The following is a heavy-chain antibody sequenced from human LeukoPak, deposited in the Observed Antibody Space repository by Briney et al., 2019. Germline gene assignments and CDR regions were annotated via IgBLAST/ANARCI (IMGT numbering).Heavy chain of an antibody. D-gene: IGHD4-11*01. CDR2: IDYSGGSS. J-gene: IGHJ6*03. V-gene: IGHV3-23*01. Sequence: PGGSLRLSCTVSGFTLSSYEMSWLRQAPGKGLGWVSSIDYSGGSSYYADSVKGRFTISRDNSKNTLYLQMNSLRAEDTAVYYCARDYSSYYYYMDVWGKGTTVTISS. CDR3: ARDYSSYYYYMDV. CDR1: GFTLSSYE.